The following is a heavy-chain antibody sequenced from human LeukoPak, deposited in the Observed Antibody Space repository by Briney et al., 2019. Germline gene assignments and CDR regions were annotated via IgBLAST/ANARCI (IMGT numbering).Heavy chain of an antibody. J-gene: IGHJ4*02. CDR3: ARGGGDFDY. CDR2: ISDSDGST. D-gene: IGHD2-15*01. CDR1: GFTFSNYP. Sequence: PGGSLRLSCAASGFTFSNYPMNWVRQAPGKGLEWVSGISDSDGSTYYADSVEGRFTISRDNSKNTQYLQMNSLRVEDTALYYCARGGGDFDYWGQGTLVTVSS. V-gene: IGHV3-23*01.